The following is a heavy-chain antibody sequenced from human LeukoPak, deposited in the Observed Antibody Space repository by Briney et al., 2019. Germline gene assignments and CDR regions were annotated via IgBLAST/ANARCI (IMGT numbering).Heavy chain of an antibody. J-gene: IGHJ4*02. V-gene: IGHV3-64*04. D-gene: IGHD6-19*01. Sequence: GGSLRLSCSASGFTFSTYAMHWVRQAPGKGLEYVSAISSTGGSTYYADSVKGRFTISRDNSKNTLYLQMNSLRAEDTAVYYCARYSSGFLDSWGQGTLVTVSS. CDR1: GFTFSTYA. CDR3: ARYSSGFLDS. CDR2: ISSTGGST.